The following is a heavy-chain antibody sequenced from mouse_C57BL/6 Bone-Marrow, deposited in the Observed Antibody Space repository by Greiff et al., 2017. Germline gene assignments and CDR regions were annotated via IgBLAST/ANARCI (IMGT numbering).Heavy chain of an antibody. CDR3: ARSGGVYYGSSYVGY. J-gene: IGHJ2*01. CDR1: GYTFTSYW. CDR2: IHPNSGST. Sequence: QVQLQQPGAELVKPGASVKLSCKASGYTFTSYWMHWVKQRPGQGLEWIGMIHPNSGSTNYNEKFKSKATLTVDKSSSTAYMQLSSLTSEDSAVYYCARSGGVYYGSSYVGYWGQGTTLTVSS. D-gene: IGHD1-1*01. V-gene: IGHV1-64*01.